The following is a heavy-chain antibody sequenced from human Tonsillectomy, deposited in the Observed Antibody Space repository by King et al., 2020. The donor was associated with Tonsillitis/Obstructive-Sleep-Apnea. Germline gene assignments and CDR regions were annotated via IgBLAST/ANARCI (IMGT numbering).Heavy chain of an antibody. V-gene: IGHV4-39*01. CDR1: GGSISSNSYY. Sequence: LQLQESGPGLVKPSETLSLTCTVSGGSISSNSYYWGWIRQPTGKGLEWIGSIYFSGNTYYNPSLQSRFTISVDTSKNQFSLKLGSVTAADMAVYYCARLGASGGCFDYWGQGTLVTVSS. CDR2: IYFSGNT. CDR3: ARLGASGGCFDY. J-gene: IGHJ4*02. D-gene: IGHD3-10*01.